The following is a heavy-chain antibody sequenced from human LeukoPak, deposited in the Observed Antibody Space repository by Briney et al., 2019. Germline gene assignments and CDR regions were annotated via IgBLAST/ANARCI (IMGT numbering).Heavy chain of an antibody. CDR3: ARDLVDTAIGTLDY. Sequence: GGSLRLSCAASGFTFSSYGIHWVRQAPGKGLEWVAVIWYDGSNKYYADSVKGRFTISRDNSKNTLYLQMNSLRAEDTAVYYCARDLVDTAIGTLDYWGQGTLVTVSS. CDR2: IWYDGSNK. V-gene: IGHV3-33*01. D-gene: IGHD5-18*01. CDR1: GFTFSSYG. J-gene: IGHJ4*02.